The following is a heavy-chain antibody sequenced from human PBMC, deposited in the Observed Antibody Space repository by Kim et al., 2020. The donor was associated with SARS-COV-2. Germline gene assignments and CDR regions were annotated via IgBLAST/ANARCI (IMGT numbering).Heavy chain of an antibody. CDR1: GFTFSTYA. V-gene: IGHV3-30*04. CDR2: ISFDGSNK. J-gene: IGHJ4*02. CDR3: TRGVDY. Sequence: GGSLRLSCAASGFTFSTYAMHWVRQAPGKGLEWVTVISFDGSNKYYEDSVKGRFTISRDNSKNTLYLQMNSLRAEDTAVYYCTRGVDYWGQGTLVTVSS.